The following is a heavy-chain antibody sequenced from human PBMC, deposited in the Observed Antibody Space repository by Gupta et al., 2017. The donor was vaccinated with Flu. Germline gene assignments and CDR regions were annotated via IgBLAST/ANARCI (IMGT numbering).Heavy chain of an antibody. D-gene: IGHD6-19*01. CDR3: ARESLSGWYGGRFDH. J-gene: IGHJ5*02. CDR1: GGSISSGGYY. CDR2: IYYSGST. Sequence: QVQLQESGPGLVKPSQTLSLTCTVSGGSISSGGYYWSWIRQHPGKGLEWIGYIYYSGSTYYNPSLKSGVTIPGDTSKNQFSLKLSSGTAADTAGDYGARESLSGWYGGRFDHWGQGTRVTVSS. V-gene: IGHV4-31*03.